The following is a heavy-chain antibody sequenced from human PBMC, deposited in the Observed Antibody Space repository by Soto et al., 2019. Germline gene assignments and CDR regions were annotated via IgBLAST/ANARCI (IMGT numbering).Heavy chain of an antibody. CDR3: ARGWGYCSGGSCYNDYYYYMDV. V-gene: IGHV4-34*01. CDR1: GGSFSGYY. CDR2: INHSGST. J-gene: IGHJ6*03. Sequence: QVQLQQWGAGLLKPSETLSLTCAVYGGSFSGYYWSWIRQPPGKGLEWIGEINHSGSTNYNPSLNSRVTISVDTPKNHFPLKLSSVTAADTAVYYCARGWGYCSGGSCYNDYYYYMDVWGKGTTVTVSS. D-gene: IGHD2-15*01.